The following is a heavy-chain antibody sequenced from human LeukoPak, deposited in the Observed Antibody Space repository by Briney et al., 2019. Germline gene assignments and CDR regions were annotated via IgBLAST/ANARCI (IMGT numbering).Heavy chain of an antibody. CDR3: ARDLGGAGDELDY. CDR2: IKQDGSEK. CDR1: GFTFSSYW. V-gene: IGHV3-7*01. Sequence: GGSLRLSCAASGFTFSSYWMSWVRQAPGKGLEWVANIKQDGSEKYYVDSVKGRFTISRDNAKNSLYLQMSSLRAEDTAVYYCARDLGGAGDELDYWGQGTLVTASS. D-gene: IGHD1-26*01. J-gene: IGHJ4*02.